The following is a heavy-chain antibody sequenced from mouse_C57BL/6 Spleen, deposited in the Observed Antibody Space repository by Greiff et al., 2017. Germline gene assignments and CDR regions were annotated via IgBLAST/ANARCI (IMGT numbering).Heavy chain of an antibody. J-gene: IGHJ2*01. D-gene: IGHD2-3*01. Sequence: QVQLQQSGPELVKPGASVKISCKASGYAFSSSWMNWVKQRPGKGLEWIGRIYPGDGDTNYNGKFKGKATLTADKSSSTAYMQLSSLTSEDSAVYFCVIYDGYYEAPDYGGKGTTLTVSS. CDR1: GYAFSSSW. CDR3: VIYDGYYEAPDY. V-gene: IGHV1-82*01. CDR2: IYPGDGDT.